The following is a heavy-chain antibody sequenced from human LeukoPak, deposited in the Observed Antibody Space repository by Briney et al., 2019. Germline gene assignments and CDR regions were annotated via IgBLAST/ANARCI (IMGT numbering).Heavy chain of an antibody. CDR3: ARDSGERGSGSYLIAY. CDR1: GYTFTSYG. D-gene: IGHD3-10*01. Sequence: ASVKVSCKASGYTFTSYGITWVRRAPGQGLEWMGWINPNSGGTNYAQKFQGRVTMTRDTSISTAYMELSRLRSDDTAVYYCARDSGERGSGSYLIAYWGQGTLVTVSS. CDR2: INPNSGGT. V-gene: IGHV1-2*02. J-gene: IGHJ4*02.